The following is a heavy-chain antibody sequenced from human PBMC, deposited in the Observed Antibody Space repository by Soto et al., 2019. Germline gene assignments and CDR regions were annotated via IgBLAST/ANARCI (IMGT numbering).Heavy chain of an antibody. CDR2: ISGSGGST. D-gene: IGHD2-8*02. J-gene: IGHJ4*01. Sequence: GGSLRLSCAASGFTFNSYTMAWVRQARGKGLEWVSSISGSGGSTSYADSVQGRFTISRDNSRNTISLQMNSLRAEDTATYYCAKVRCTGNSCYVPDYWGHGSLVTVS. V-gene: IGHV3-23*01. CDR3: AKVRCTGNSCYVPDY. CDR1: GFTFNSYT.